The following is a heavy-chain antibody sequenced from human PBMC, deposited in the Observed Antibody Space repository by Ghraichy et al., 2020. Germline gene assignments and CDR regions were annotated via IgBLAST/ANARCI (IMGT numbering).Heavy chain of an antibody. V-gene: IGHV1-18*01. D-gene: IGHD3-10*01. CDR3: ARGGLSVASGLDV. CDR2: ISAYNGNT. CDR1: GYMNYG. J-gene: IGHJ6*02. Sequence: APVKVSCKASGYMNYGFSWVRRAPGHGLEWMSWISAYNGNTNFAPNFQGRLTMTTDTSTSTLYMELRSLTSDDTAIYYCARGGLSVASGLDVWGQGTTITVSS.